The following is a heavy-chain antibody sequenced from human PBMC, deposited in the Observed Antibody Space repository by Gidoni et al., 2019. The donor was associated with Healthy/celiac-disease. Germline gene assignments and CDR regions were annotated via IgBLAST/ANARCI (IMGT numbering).Heavy chain of an antibody. CDR2: ISYYGSNK. Sequence: QVQLVASGGGWVQPGRSLRLSCAASGFAFSRYGMHWVRQAPGQGLEWVAVISYYGSNKYYADSVKGRFTIARDNSKHTLYLQMNSRRAEDTALYDCAKAGHRRAGYLYWYFDLWGRGTLVTVSS. D-gene: IGHD5-12*01. J-gene: IGHJ2*01. V-gene: IGHV3-30*18. CDR3: AKAGHRRAGYLYWYFDL. CDR1: GFAFSRYG.